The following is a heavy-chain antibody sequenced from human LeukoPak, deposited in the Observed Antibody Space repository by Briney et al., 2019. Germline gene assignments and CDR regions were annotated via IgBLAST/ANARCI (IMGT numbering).Heavy chain of an antibody. CDR1: GGSFSGFY. Sequence: PSETLSLTCAAYGGSFSGFYWSWIRQSPGKGLEWIGEINQIGVTNYSPSLKSRATISADTSKNQFSLKVNSVTAADTAVYYCARGGTFGEPFSRSWGQGTLVTVSS. CDR3: ARGGTFGEPFSRS. V-gene: IGHV4-34*01. D-gene: IGHD3-10*01. CDR2: INQIGVT. J-gene: IGHJ4*02.